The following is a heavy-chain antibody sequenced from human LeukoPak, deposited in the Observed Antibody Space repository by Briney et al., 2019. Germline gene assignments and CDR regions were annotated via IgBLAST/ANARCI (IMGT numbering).Heavy chain of an antibody. V-gene: IGHV1-69*13. Sequence: EASVKVSCKASGGTFSSYAISWVQQAPGQGLEWMGGIIPIFGTANYAQKFQGRVTITADESTSTAYMELSSLRSEDTAVYYCARGDLEQWLVNYYYGMDVWGQGTTVTVSS. CDR1: GGTFSSYA. CDR3: ARGDLEQWLVNYYYGMDV. D-gene: IGHD6-19*01. CDR2: IIPIFGTA. J-gene: IGHJ6*02.